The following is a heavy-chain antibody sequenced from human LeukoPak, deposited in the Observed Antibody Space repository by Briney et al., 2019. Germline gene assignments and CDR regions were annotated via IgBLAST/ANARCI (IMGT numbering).Heavy chain of an antibody. CDR3: ATDRSYDYGDYADASDI. Sequence: ASVKVSCKVSGCTLTELSMHWVRQAPGKGLEWMGGFDPEDGETIYARKFQGRVTMTEDTSTDTAYMELSSLRSEDTAVYYCATDRSYDYGDYADASDIWGQGTMVTVSS. V-gene: IGHV1-24*01. CDR2: FDPEDGET. CDR1: GCTLTELS. D-gene: IGHD4-17*01. J-gene: IGHJ3*02.